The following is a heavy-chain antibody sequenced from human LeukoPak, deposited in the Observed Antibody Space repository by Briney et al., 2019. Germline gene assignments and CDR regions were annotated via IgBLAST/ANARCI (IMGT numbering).Heavy chain of an antibody. CDR2: INHSGST. CDR3: ARVGMYQYGSGSFYYYYMDV. Sequence: SETLSLTCAVYGGSFSGYYWSWIRQPPGKGLEWIGEINHSGSTNYNPSLKSRVTISVDTSKNQFSLKLSSVTAADTAVYYCARVGMYQYGSGSFYYYYMDVWGKGTTVTISS. V-gene: IGHV4-34*01. J-gene: IGHJ6*03. D-gene: IGHD3-10*01. CDR1: GGSFSGYY.